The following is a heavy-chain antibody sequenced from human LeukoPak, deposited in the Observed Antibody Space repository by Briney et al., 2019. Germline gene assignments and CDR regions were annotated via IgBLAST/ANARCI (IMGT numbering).Heavy chain of an antibody. CDR2: IRSKAYGGTT. Sequence: GGSLRLSCTASGFTFGDYAMSWVRQAPGKGLEWVGFIRSKAYGGTTEYAASVKGRFTISRDDSKSIVYLQMNSLKTEDTAVYYCTRDSPRFGEFPYFDYWGQGTLVTVSS. J-gene: IGHJ4*02. V-gene: IGHV3-49*04. D-gene: IGHD3-10*01. CDR1: GFTFGDYA. CDR3: TRDSPRFGEFPYFDY.